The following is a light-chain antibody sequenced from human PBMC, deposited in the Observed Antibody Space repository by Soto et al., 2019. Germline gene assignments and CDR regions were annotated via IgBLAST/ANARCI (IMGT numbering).Light chain of an antibody. Sequence: SYELTQPLSVSVALGQTARVTCGGNNIGNKNVHWYQQKPGQAPVLIIYRDTNRPSGIPERFSGSNSGNTATLTIRRAQACDEAGYSCQVWDSSTVVFGGGTKVTVL. J-gene: IGLJ2*01. CDR2: RDT. CDR3: QVWDSSTVV. CDR1: NIGNKN. V-gene: IGLV3-9*01.